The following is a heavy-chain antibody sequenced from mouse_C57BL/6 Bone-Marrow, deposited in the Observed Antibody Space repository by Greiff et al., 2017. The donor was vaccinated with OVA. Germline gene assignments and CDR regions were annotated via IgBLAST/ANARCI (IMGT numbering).Heavy chain of an antibody. CDR1: GYAFSSSW. V-gene: IGHV1-82*01. D-gene: IGHD2-3*01. Sequence: VHLVESGPELVKPGASVKISCKASGYAFSSSWMNWVKQRPGKGLEWIGRIYPGDGDTNYNGKFKGKATLTADKSSSTAYMQLSSLTSEDSAVYFCARLGNGYYVYYAMDYWGQGTSVTVSS. J-gene: IGHJ4*01. CDR3: ARLGNGYYVYYAMDY. CDR2: IYPGDGDT.